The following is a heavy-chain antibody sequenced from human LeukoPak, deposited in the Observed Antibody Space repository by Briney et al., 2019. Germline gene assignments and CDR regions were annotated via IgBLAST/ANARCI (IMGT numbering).Heavy chain of an antibody. CDR3: ARHKTGALLPFDY. D-gene: IGHD7-27*01. Sequence: PSETLSLTCTVSGGSISSYYWSWIRQPPGTGLEWFGYIYYSGTTNYNTSLKTRVTISVDTSTNQFSLKLSCVTAADTAVYYCARHKTGALLPFDYWGQGSLVTDCS. CDR1: GGSISSYY. CDR2: IYYSGTT. J-gene: IGHJ4*02. V-gene: IGHV4-59*08.